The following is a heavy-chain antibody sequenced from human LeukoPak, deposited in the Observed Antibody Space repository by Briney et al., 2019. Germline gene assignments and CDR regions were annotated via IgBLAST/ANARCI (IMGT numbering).Heavy chain of an antibody. V-gene: IGHV3-21*01. CDR1: GFTLRSYS. Sequence: GGSLRLSCAASGFTLRSYSINWVRQAAGKGLDWVSSISSISSYIYYPDPVKGRFTISRNNAKNSLYLQMNSLTAADTDVYYCERSGRVVAAPIKHWGQGTLVTVSS. CDR3: ERSGRVVAAPIKH. J-gene: IGHJ1*01. CDR2: ISSISSYI. D-gene: IGHD2-15*01.